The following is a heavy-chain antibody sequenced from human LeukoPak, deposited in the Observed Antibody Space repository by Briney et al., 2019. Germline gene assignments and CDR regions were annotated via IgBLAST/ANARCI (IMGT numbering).Heavy chain of an antibody. CDR2: IYVSGGT. J-gene: IGHJ4*02. CDR3: ARDRLQYFDY. D-gene: IGHD3-16*01. V-gene: IGHV3-53*01. Sequence: PGGSLRLSCAASGFTVSDFYMSWVRQAPGKGLEWVSLIYVSGGTYYTDSVKGRFTISRDTSENTLYLQMNSLRVEDTAVYYCARDRLQYFDYWGQGTLVTVSS. CDR1: GFTVSDFY.